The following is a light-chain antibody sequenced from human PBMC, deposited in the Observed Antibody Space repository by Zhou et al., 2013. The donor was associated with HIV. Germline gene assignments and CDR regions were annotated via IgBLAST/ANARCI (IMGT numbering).Light chain of an antibody. CDR1: QSISTW. V-gene: IGKV1-5*03. J-gene: IGKJ5*01. CDR3: QQCDSYSIT. CDR2: KAS. Sequence: DIQMTQSPSTLSASVGDRVTITCRASQSISTWLAWYQQKRGKAPKLLIYKASSLESGVPSRFSGSGSGTEFTLTISSLQPDDFATYYCQQCDSYSITFGQGTRLDIK.